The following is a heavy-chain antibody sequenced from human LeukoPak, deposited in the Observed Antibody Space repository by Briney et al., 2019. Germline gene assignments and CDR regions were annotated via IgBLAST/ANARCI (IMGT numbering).Heavy chain of an antibody. D-gene: IGHD2-15*01. Sequence: PGGSLRLSCAASRFTFTTHRMKWVRQAPGKGLEWVASISPVSSYIYYADSLGGRFTISRDNSKNSLYLQMNCQRAEDTGINYCASGRTPAILLGDIDAFDMWGQGTVVTVSS. J-gene: IGHJ3*02. CDR2: ISPVSSYI. CDR3: ASGRTPAILLGDIDAFDM. CDR1: RFTFTTHR. V-gene: IGHV3-21*01.